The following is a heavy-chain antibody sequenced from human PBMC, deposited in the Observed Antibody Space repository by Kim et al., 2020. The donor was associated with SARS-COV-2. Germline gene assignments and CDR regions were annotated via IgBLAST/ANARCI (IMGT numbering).Heavy chain of an antibody. J-gene: IGHJ4*02. Sequence: GGSLRLSCAASGFIFSGSTMHWVRQASGKGLEWVGRIRSKPKNYATEYTVSVKGRFTVSRDDSKNTAYLQMNGLKTEDTDVYYCATYTDYFFNYWGQGILVTVSS. D-gene: IGHD4-17*01. CDR3: ATYTDYFFNY. V-gene: IGHV3-73*01. CDR2: IRSKPKNYAT. CDR1: GFIFSGST.